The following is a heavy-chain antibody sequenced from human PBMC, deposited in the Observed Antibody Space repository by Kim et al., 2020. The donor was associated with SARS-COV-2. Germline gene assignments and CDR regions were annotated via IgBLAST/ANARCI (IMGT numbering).Heavy chain of an antibody. V-gene: IGHV3-21*01. CDR3: ARDGYSGYDYLRFDY. D-gene: IGHD5-12*01. J-gene: IGHJ4*02. Sequence: DSVKGRCTISRDNAKNSLYLQMNSLRAEDTAVYYCARDGYSGYDYLRFDYWGQGTLVTVSS.